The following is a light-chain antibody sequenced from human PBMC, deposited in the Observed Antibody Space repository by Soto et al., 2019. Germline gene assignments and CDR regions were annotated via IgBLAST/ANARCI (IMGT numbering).Light chain of an antibody. Sequence: EIVMTQSPDTLSVSPGERATLSCRASQSVRSNLAWYQQKPGQAPRLLIYGVSTRATGIPDRFSGSGSGTDFSLTINSLQSEDVALYYCHQYENWPYTFGQGTKLEIK. CDR3: HQYENWPYT. V-gene: IGKV3-15*01. CDR2: GVS. J-gene: IGKJ2*01. CDR1: QSVRSN.